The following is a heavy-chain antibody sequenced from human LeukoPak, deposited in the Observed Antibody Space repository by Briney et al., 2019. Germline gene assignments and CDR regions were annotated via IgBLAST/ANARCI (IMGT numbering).Heavy chain of an antibody. CDR3: AKPYYYDNSAYYSPYYFDR. CDR2: IHSDGRSS. D-gene: IGHD3-22*01. CDR1: GFTFSSYW. J-gene: IGHJ4*02. V-gene: IGHV3-74*01. Sequence: PGGSLRLSCAASGFTFSSYWMHWVRQVPGKGLVWVSHIHSDGRSSSYADSVKGRFTISRDNSKNTLYLQMNSLRAEDTAVYYCAKPYYYDNSAYYSPYYFDRWGQGTLVTVSS.